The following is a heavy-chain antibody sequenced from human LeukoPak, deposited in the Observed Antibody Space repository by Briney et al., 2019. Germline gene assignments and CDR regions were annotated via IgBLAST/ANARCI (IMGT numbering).Heavy chain of an antibody. V-gene: IGHV3-7*01. CDR3: ARVDSSSWYSDAFDI. J-gene: IGHJ3*02. Sequence: GGSLRLSCAASGFTFSSYSMNWVRQAPGKGLEWVANIKQDGSEKYYVDSVKGRFTISRDNAKNSLYLQMNSLRAEDTAVYYCARVDSSSWYSDAFDIWGQGTMVTVSS. CDR2: IKQDGSEK. CDR1: GFTFSSYS. D-gene: IGHD6-13*01.